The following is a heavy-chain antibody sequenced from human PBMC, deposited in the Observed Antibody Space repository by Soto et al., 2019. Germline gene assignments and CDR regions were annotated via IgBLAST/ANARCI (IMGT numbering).Heavy chain of an antibody. D-gene: IGHD3-9*01. CDR1: GFTFSDYA. Sequence: GGSLRLSCAASGFTFSDYAMHWVRQAPGKGLEWVAVVSHDGRNTHYADSVKGRFTISRDSSKNTVSLQMNSLKIEDTAVYYCARGPDSSTGYYGPFEYWGQGTLVTVSS. CDR2: VSHDGRNT. J-gene: IGHJ4*02. CDR3: ARGPDSSTGYYGPFEY. V-gene: IGHV3-30*03.